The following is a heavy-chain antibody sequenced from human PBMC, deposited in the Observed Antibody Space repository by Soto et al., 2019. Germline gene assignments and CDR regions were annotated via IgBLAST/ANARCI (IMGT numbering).Heavy chain of an antibody. V-gene: IGHV1-46*01. CDR1: GYTFTSYY. CDR3: ARGRHIVVVPAAIGDY. J-gene: IGHJ4*02. Sequence: QVQLVQSGAEVKKPGASVKVSCKASGYTFTSYYMHWVRQAPGQGLEWMGIINLSGGSTSYAQKFQGRVTMTRDTSTSTVYMELSSLRSEDTAVYYCARGRHIVVVPAAIGDYWGQGTLVTVSS. CDR2: INLSGGST. D-gene: IGHD2-2*01.